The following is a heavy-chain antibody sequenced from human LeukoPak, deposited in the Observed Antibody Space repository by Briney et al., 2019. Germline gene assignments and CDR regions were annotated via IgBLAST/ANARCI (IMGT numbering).Heavy chain of an antibody. CDR2: INPKDGKT. D-gene: IGHD6-13*01. CDR3: ARLRGSSSWTGGVDN. J-gene: IGHJ4*02. V-gene: IGHV1-46*01. CDR1: GYTFSSYY. Sequence: ASVKVSCKASGYTFSSYYMYWVRQAPGQGLEWKGFINPKDGKTSYAQKFQGRVTVTRDMSTSTVYMELSRLRYEDTAVFYCARLRGSSSWTGGVDNWDQGTLVTVSS.